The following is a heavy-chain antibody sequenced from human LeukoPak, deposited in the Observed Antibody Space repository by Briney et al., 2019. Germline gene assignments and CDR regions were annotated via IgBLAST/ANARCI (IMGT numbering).Heavy chain of an antibody. CDR1: GFTFSSYG. Sequence: GGSLRLSCAASGFTFSSYGMHWVRQAPGKGLEWVAVISYDGSNKYYADSVKGRFTISRDNSKNTLYLQMNSLRAEDTAVYYCARDKTMVRGVSYGMDVWGQGTTVTVSS. V-gene: IGHV3-30*03. D-gene: IGHD3-10*01. J-gene: IGHJ6*02. CDR3: ARDKTMVRGVSYGMDV. CDR2: ISYDGSNK.